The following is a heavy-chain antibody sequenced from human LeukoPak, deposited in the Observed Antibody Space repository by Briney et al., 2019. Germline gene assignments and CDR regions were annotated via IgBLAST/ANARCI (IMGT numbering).Heavy chain of an antibody. CDR2: MNPNSDNT. D-gene: IGHD6-13*01. V-gene: IGHV1-8*01. CDR1: GYTCTSYD. Sequence: ASAKVFCRTSGYTCTSYDINWVGQPTPRKREWMGWMNPNSDNTGYEQQFQDGVTMTRNTSTSTAYMELSRLRSEHTAVYYCARRKAAPRGAFDISGQGTMVTASS. J-gene: IGHJ3*02. CDR3: ARRKAAPRGAFDI.